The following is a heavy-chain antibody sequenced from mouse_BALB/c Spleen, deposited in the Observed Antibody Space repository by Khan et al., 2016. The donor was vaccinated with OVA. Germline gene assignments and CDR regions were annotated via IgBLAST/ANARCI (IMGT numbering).Heavy chain of an antibody. CDR1: GFTFSTYG. J-gene: IGHJ3*01. Sequence: EVQLVESGGDFVRPGGSLKLSCAASGFTFSTYGMSWVRQTPDKRLEWVATINTGGAYTYYPDSVKGRFTLSRDNAKNTLYLQLSSLKSEDTAMYYCARLAYYYNSEGFAYWGQGTLVTVSA. V-gene: IGHV5-6*01. D-gene: IGHD1-1*01. CDR3: ARLAYYYNSEGFAY. CDR2: INTGGAYT.